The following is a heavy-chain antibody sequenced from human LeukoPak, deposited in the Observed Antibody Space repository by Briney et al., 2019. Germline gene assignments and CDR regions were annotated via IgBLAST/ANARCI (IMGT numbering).Heavy chain of an antibody. D-gene: IGHD6-6*01. CDR2: ISCYNGHT. CDR1: GYSFTKYG. CDR3: ARREGRSASPFFFDS. Sequence: GASVKVSCKASGYSFTKYGLNWVRQAPGQGLQWMGWISCYNGHTHYAQNFQGRVTMTTDTSTNTAYMKLRGLRSDDTAIYYCARREGRSASPFFFDSWGQGTLVTVSS. J-gene: IGHJ4*02. V-gene: IGHV1-18*01.